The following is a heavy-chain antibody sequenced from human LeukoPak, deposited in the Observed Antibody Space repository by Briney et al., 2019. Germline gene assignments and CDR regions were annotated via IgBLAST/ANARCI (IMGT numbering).Heavy chain of an antibody. J-gene: IGHJ4*02. V-gene: IGHV4-38-2*02. D-gene: IGHD5-12*01. CDR2: IYHSGST. CDR1: GYSISSGYY. CDR3: ASHHSGYDPTDY. Sequence: SETLSLTCTVSGYSISSGYYWGWIRQPPGKGLEWIGSIYHSGSTYYNPSLKSRVTISVDTSKNQFSLKLSSVTAADTAVYYCASHHSGYDPTDYWGQGTLVTVSS.